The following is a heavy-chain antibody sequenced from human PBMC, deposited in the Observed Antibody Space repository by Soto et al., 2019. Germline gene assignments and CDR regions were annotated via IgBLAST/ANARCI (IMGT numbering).Heavy chain of an antibody. D-gene: IGHD3-3*01. CDR3: ARGFTIFGVVPDD. CDR1: GFPSIRNS. Sequence: GGALRPSFPASGFPSIRNSMNWVRQAPGKGLEWVSYISSSGSTIYYADSVKGRFTISRDNAKNSLYLQMNSLRAEDTAVYYCARGFTIFGVVPDDWGQGTLVTV. V-gene: IGHV3-48*03. J-gene: IGHJ4*02. CDR2: ISSSGSTI.